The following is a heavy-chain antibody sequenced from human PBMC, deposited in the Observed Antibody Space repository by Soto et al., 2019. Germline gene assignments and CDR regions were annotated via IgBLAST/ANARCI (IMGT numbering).Heavy chain of an antibody. Sequence: QVQLQESGPGLVKPSQTLSLTCTVSGGSISSGGYYWSWIRQHPGKGLEWIGYIYYSGSTYYNPSLKSRVTISVDTSKTQFSLKLSSVTAADTAVYYCARGEQLVPYSYYGMDVWGQGTTVTVSS. CDR1: GGSISSGGYY. CDR3: ARGEQLVPYSYYGMDV. V-gene: IGHV4-31*03. J-gene: IGHJ6*02. CDR2: IYYSGST. D-gene: IGHD6-6*01.